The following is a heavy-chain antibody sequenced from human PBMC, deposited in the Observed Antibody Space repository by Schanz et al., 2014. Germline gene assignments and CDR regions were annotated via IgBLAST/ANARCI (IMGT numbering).Heavy chain of an antibody. J-gene: IGHJ6*02. V-gene: IGHV1-69*02. Sequence: QVQLVQSGAEVKKPGSSMKVSCKASGGTFSTYPINWLRQAPGQGLEWMGRIIPIHGIVNYAQRFQDRVRITADKSTSTAYMELSSLRSEDTAVYYCAGDGGEVVRGVIEGVNHYYYGMDVWGQGTTVTVSS. D-gene: IGHD3-10*01. CDR1: GGTFSTYP. CDR2: IIPIHGIV. CDR3: AGDGGEVVRGVIEGVNHYYYGMDV.